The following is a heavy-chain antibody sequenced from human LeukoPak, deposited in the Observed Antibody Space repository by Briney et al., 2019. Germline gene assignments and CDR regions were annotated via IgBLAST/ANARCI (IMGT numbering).Heavy chain of an antibody. CDR1: GFTFSSYS. D-gene: IGHD6-13*01. V-gene: IGHV3-21*01. Sequence: GGSLRLSCAASGFTFSSYSMNWVRQAPGKGLEWVSSISSSSSYIDYADSVRGRFTISRDNGKNSLYLQMNSLRAEDTAVYYCARDQSSSPFDYWGQGTLVTVSS. CDR2: ISSSSSYI. J-gene: IGHJ4*02. CDR3: ARDQSSSPFDY.